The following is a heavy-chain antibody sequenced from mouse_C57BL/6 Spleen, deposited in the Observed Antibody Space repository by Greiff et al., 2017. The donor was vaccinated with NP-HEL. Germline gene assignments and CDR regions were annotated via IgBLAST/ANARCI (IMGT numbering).Heavy chain of an antibody. CDR1: GYTFTSYW. D-gene: IGHD2-3*01. Sequence: QVQLKQPGTELVKPGASVKLSCKASGYTFTSYWMHWVKQRPGPGLEWIGNINPSNGGTNYNEKFKSKATLTVDKSSSTAYMQLSSLTSEDSAVYYCARWGDGYYGFAYWGQGTLVTVSA. CDR3: ARWGDGYYGFAY. J-gene: IGHJ3*01. CDR2: INPSNGGT. V-gene: IGHV1-53*01.